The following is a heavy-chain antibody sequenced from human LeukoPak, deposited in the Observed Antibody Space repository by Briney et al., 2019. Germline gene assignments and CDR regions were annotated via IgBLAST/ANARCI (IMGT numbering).Heavy chain of an antibody. D-gene: IGHD2-2*01. J-gene: IGHJ4*02. Sequence: RGSLRLSCAASGFTVSSYWMHWVRQAPGKGLVWVSRINSDGSVTSYADSVKGRFTVSRDNAKNTLYLQMNSLRAEDTAVYYCARFSGPAPYFDYWGQGTLVTVSS. V-gene: IGHV3-74*01. CDR2: INSDGSVT. CDR1: GFTVSSYW. CDR3: ARFSGPAPYFDY.